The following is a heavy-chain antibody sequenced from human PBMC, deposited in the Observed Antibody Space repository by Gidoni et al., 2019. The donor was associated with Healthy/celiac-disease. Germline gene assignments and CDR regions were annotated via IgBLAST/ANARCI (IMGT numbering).Heavy chain of an antibody. Sequence: QVQLVESGGGLVKPGGSLRLSSAASGFTFRDYYMSWPSQAPGKGLAWVSYISSSSSYTNYADSVKGRFTISRDNAKKSRYLQMNSLRAEDTAVYYCASRQLSSGGFLFDYWGQGTLVTVSS. CDR3: ASRQLSSGGFLFDY. CDR2: ISSSSSYT. J-gene: IGHJ4*02. CDR1: GFTFRDYY. V-gene: IGHV3-11*06. D-gene: IGHD6-19*01.